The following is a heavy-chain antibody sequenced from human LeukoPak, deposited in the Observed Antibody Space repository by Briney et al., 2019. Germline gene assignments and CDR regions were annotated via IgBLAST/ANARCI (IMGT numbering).Heavy chain of an antibody. V-gene: IGHV3-48*01. CDR1: GFTFSSYS. D-gene: IGHD1-1*01. Sequence: GGSLRLSCAASGFTFSSYSMNWVREAPGKGLEWVSHITASGTAMFYADSVKGRLTISRDNSKTTLYLQMNSLRPEDTAVYYCTRGSLVQLGDYWGQGTLVTVSS. CDR3: TRGSLVQLGDY. CDR2: ITASGTAM. J-gene: IGHJ4*02.